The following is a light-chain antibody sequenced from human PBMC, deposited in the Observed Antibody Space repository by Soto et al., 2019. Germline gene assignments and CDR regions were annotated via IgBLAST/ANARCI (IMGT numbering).Light chain of an antibody. Sequence: EIILTQSPATLSLSPGERATLSCGASQSVSSSYVAWYQHRPGLAPRLLIHDASSRATGIPDRFSGTKSGTDYTLTIRRLEPEDAAVYYCQKYGSSPINCGQGKRRAIK. V-gene: IGKV3D-20*01. CDR3: QKYGSSPIN. J-gene: IGKJ5*01. CDR1: QSVSSSY. CDR2: DAS.